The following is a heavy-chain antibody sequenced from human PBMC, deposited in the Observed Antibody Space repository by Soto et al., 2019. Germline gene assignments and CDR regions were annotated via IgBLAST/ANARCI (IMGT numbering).Heavy chain of an antibody. CDR1: GDTFNFYS. CDR2: VNPIVSMS. J-gene: IGHJ4*02. Sequence: QIQLVQSGAEVKRPGSSVKVSCKASGDTFNFYSINWVRQAPGLGLEWMGRVNPIVSMSNYAQKFQGRVTMTADNSTSTAYMELSSLRSEDTAIYYCASSYGSGYRACDYWGQGALVTVSS. V-gene: IGHV1-69*02. CDR3: ASSYGSGYRACDY. D-gene: IGHD3-10*01.